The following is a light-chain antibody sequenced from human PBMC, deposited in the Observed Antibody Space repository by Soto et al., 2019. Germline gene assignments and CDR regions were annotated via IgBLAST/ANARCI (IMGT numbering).Light chain of an antibody. J-gene: IGLJ2*01. CDR3: SSQAVSSTLV. V-gene: IGLV2-14*01. CDR1: SSDIGGYNY. Sequence: QSALTQPASVSGSPGQSITISCTGTSSDIGGYNYVSWYQQHPDKAPKLMIYDVSNRPSGVSNRFSGSKSGNTASLTISGLQAEDEADYYCSSQAVSSTLVFGGGTQLTVL. CDR2: DVS.